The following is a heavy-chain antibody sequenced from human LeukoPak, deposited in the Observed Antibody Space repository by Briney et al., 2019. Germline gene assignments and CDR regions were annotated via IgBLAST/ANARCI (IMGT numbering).Heavy chain of an antibody. V-gene: IGHV3-30*03. CDR3: ARWESGAPRD. D-gene: IGHD1-26*01. Sequence: GGSLRLSCAASGFTFSSYGMHWVRQAPGKGLEWVALISYDGSNEYYADSVRGRFTISRDNSKFTLYMQMNSLRAEDTAVYHCARWESGAPRDWGQGTLVTVSS. CDR2: ISYDGSNE. CDR1: GFTFSSYG. J-gene: IGHJ4*02.